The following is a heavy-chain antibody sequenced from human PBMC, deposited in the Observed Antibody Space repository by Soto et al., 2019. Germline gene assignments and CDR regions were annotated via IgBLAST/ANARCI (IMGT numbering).Heavy chain of an antibody. CDR2: ISGSGGST. Sequence: RLSCAASGFTFSSYAMSWVRQAPGKGLEWVSAISGSGGSTYYADSVKGRFTISRDNSKNTLYLQMNSLRADDTAVYYCAKEGSWYCSSTSCYRRRCGMDVWGQGTTVTVSS. CDR3: AKEGSWYCSSTSCYRRRCGMDV. V-gene: IGHV3-23*01. J-gene: IGHJ6*02. CDR1: GFTFSSYA. D-gene: IGHD2-2*01.